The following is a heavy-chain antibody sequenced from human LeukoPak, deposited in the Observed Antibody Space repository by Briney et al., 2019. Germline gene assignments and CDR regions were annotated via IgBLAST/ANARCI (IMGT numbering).Heavy chain of an antibody. CDR3: ARVAKERVGGVYYFDY. CDR1: GFTFSDYD. J-gene: IGHJ4*02. CDR2: IGTAGDT. D-gene: IGHD1-1*01. V-gene: IGHV3-13*01. Sequence: GGSLRLSCAASGFTFSDYDMHWVRQATGKGLEWVSAIGTAGDTYYTGSVKGRFTISRENAKNSLYLQMNSLRAGDTAVYYCARVAKERVGGVYYFDYWGQGILVTVSS.